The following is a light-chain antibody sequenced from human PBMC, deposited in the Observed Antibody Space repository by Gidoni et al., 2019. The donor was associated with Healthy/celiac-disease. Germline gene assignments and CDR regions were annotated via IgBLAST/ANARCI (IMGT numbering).Light chain of an antibody. Sequence: SYELTQPPSVSVSPGQTASITCSGDKLGDKYACWYQQKAGQSPVLVIYQDSKRPSGIPERFSGFNSGNTATLTISGTQAMDEADYYCQAWDSSTGVFGTGTKVTVL. CDR3: QAWDSSTGV. CDR2: QDS. J-gene: IGLJ1*01. V-gene: IGLV3-1*01. CDR1: KLGDKY.